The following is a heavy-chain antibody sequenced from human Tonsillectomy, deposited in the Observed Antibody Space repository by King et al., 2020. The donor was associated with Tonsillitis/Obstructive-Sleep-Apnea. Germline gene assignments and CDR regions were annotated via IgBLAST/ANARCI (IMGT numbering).Heavy chain of an antibody. Sequence: VQLVESGGGVVQPGTSLRLSCAASGFTLSSYGMYWVRQAPGKGLEWVAVIWDDERNKDYADSVKGRFTISRDNSKNTLYLQMHSLRPEDTAVYYCARVAGYSSSWYYFDYWGQGTLVTVSS. J-gene: IGHJ4*02. V-gene: IGHV3-33*01. CDR3: ARVAGYSSSWYYFDY. CDR1: GFTLSSYG. CDR2: IWDDERNK. D-gene: IGHD6-13*01.